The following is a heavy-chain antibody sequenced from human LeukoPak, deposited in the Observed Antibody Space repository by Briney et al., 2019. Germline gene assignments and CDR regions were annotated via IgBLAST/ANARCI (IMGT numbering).Heavy chain of an antibody. Sequence: VGALRLSFASSGFTFSNYAMSWVRQAPGKGLEYVAPSVSNGGSTYYATSVKGRFTISRDNSKNTLYLQMGSLRAEDMAVYYCARVGGIVDSAFDIWGQGTMVTVSS. J-gene: IGHJ3*02. CDR2: SVSNGGST. V-gene: IGHV3-64*01. CDR3: ARVGGIVDSAFDI. D-gene: IGHD5-12*01. CDR1: GFTFSNYA.